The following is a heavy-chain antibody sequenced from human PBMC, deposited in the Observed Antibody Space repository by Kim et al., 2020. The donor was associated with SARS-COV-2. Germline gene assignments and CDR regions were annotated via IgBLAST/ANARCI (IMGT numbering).Heavy chain of an antibody. Sequence: DSVKGRFTISRDNAKNTLYLQMNSLRAEDTAVYYCARDRYYDFWSGTLDYWGQGTLVTVSS. CDR3: ARDRYYDFWSGTLDY. J-gene: IGHJ4*02. V-gene: IGHV3-74*01. D-gene: IGHD3-3*01.